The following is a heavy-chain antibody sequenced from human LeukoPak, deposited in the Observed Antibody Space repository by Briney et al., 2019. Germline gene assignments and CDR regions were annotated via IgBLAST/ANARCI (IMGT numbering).Heavy chain of an antibody. CDR3: ATGTSWYYYY. CDR2: MYHSGST. V-gene: IGHV4-4*02. J-gene: IGHJ4*02. D-gene: IGHD6-13*01. CDR1: GGSISSDKW. Sequence: SETLSLTCAVSGGSISSDKWWSWVRQSPVKGLEWIGEMYHSGSTNYNPSLKSRVTISVDKSNNQFSLKLISVTAADTAMYYCATGTSWYYYYWGQGTLVTVSS.